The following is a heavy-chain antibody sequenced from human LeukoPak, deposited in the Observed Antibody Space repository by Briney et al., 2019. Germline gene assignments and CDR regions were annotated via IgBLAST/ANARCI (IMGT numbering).Heavy chain of an antibody. CDR1: GFTFSSDA. V-gene: IGHV3-23*01. J-gene: IGHJ4*02. D-gene: IGHD6-19*01. Sequence: GGSLRLSCAASGFTFSSDAMSWVRQAPGKGLEWVSGISGSGGNTYYADSVKGRFTISRDNSKNTLYLQMNSLRVEDTAVYYCAKDGYSSGWSLDYWGQGAPVTVSS. CDR3: AKDGYSSGWSLDY. CDR2: ISGSGGNT.